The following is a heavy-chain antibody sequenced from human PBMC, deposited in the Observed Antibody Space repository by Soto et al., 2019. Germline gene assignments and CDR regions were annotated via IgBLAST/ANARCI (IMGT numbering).Heavy chain of an antibody. Sequence: QVKLVQSGAEVKKPGASVKVSCKASGYTFTSYGISWVRQAPGQGLEWMGWISVYSGNTKYAQKFQGRLTMTTDTSTTTAYMELRSLRSDDTAGSYCAIYTGDWPDYWGQGTLVTVSS. CDR2: ISVYSGNT. CDR3: AIYTGDWPDY. CDR1: GYTFTSYG. J-gene: IGHJ4*02. D-gene: IGHD2-21*02. V-gene: IGHV1-18*01.